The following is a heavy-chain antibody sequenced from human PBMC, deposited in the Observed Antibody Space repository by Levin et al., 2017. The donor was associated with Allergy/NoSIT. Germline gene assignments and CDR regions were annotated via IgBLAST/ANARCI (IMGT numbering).Heavy chain of an antibody. CDR2: IIPIFGTA. CDR3: ARMITMIVVDHYGMDV. D-gene: IGHD3-22*01. Sequence: SVKVSCKASGGTFSSYAISWVRQAPGQGLEWMGGIIPIFGTANYAQKFQGRVTITADESTSTAYMELSSLRSEDTAVYYCARMITMIVVDHYGMDVWGQGTTVTVSS. CDR1: GGTFSSYA. J-gene: IGHJ6*02. V-gene: IGHV1-69*13.